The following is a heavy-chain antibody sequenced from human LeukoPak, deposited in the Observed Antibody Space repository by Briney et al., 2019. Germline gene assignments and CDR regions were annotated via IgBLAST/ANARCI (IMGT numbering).Heavy chain of an antibody. D-gene: IGHD3-10*02. Sequence: ASVKVSCKASGYTFTGYYMHWVRQAPGQGLEWMGRINPNSGGTNYAQKFQGRVTMTRDTSISTAYMELSRLRSDDTAVYYCAREVSVRGLTYFDYWGQGTLVTVSS. CDR2: INPNSGGT. V-gene: IGHV1-2*06. J-gene: IGHJ4*02. CDR1: GYTFTGYY. CDR3: AREVSVRGLTYFDY.